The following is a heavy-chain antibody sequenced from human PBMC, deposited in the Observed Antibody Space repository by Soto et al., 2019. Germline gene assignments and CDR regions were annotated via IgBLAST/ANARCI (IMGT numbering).Heavy chain of an antibody. CDR2: ISDSDNAT. CDR3: AKGVSSSAWSASDN. Sequence: EVQLLESGGGLVKPGGSLRLSCAASGFTFSSYAMTWVRQAPGKGLEWVSVISDSDNATYYAYSGKGRFTISRDNSKNTLNLQFNSLIAEDTAVYYCAKGVSSSAWSASDNWGHGTLVTVSS. V-gene: IGHV3-23*01. J-gene: IGHJ4*01. D-gene: IGHD6-19*01. CDR1: GFTFSSYA.